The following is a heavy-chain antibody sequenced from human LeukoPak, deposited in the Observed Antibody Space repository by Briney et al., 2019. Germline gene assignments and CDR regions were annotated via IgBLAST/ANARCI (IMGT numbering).Heavy chain of an antibody. CDR1: GFTFSSSA. Sequence: GGSLRLSCEASGFTFSSSAMSWVRQVPGKGLEWVSAISGSGGSTYYADSVKGRFTISRDNSKNTLYLQMNSLRAEDTAVYYCAKEDIVVVAANFDYWGQGTLVTVSS. CDR3: AKEDIVVVAANFDY. D-gene: IGHD2-15*01. V-gene: IGHV3-23*01. J-gene: IGHJ4*02. CDR2: ISGSGGST.